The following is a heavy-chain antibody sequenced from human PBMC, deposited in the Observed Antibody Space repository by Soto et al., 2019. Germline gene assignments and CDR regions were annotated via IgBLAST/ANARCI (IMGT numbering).Heavy chain of an antibody. Sequence: QVQLQESGPGLVKPSQTLSLTCTVSGGSISSGGYYWSWIRQHPGKGLEWIGYIYSSGSTYYNPSRKRRVPISVDTSKNQFTLKLSSVTAADTAVYYCASDRRGYDYGDSRAFDIWGQGTMVTVSS. CDR3: ASDRRGYDYGDSRAFDI. CDR1: GGSISSGGYY. V-gene: IGHV4-31*03. CDR2: IYSSGST. J-gene: IGHJ3*02. D-gene: IGHD4-17*01.